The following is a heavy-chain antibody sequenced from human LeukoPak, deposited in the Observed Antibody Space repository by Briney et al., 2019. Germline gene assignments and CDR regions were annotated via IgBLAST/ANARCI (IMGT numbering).Heavy chain of an antibody. D-gene: IGHD3-22*01. V-gene: IGHV4-39*01. J-gene: IGHJ4*02. CDR3: ASMRAYYYDSSGSYYFDY. Sequence: SETLSLTCTVSGGSISSSSYYWGWIRQPPGKGLEWIGSIYYSGSTYYNPSLKSRVTISVDTSKNQFSLNLSSVTAADTAVYYCASMRAYYYDSSGSYYFDYWGQGTLVTVSS. CDR1: GGSISSSSYY. CDR2: IYYSGST.